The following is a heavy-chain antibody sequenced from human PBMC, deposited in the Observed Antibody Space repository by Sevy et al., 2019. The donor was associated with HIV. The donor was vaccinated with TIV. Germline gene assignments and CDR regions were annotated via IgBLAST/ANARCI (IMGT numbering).Heavy chain of an antibody. Sequence: SETLSLTCTVFGDSVSSGNYFWTWIRQPPGKGLEWIGYIYYSGSTNYNLYLKSRLTISVDTSNNQFSLKVRSVTAADTAVYYCARETRMGSYFFDYWGQGALVTVSS. J-gene: IGHJ4*02. CDR3: ARETRMGSYFFDY. D-gene: IGHD3-10*01. CDR1: GDSVSSGNYF. V-gene: IGHV4-61*01. CDR2: IYYSGST.